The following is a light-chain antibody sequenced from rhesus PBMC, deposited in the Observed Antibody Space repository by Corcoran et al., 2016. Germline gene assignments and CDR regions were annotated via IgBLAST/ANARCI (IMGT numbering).Light chain of an antibody. CDR2: DAS. CDR3: QQHNSYPLT. V-gene: IGKV1-25*01. Sequence: DIQMTQSPSSLSASVGDTVTITCQASQGISKYLGWYQQKPGKAPNLLIYDASPLQSGVPSRLIGSGSGTEFTLTISSLQPEDFATYYCQQHNSYPLTFGGGTKVELK. J-gene: IGKJ4*01. CDR1: QGISKY.